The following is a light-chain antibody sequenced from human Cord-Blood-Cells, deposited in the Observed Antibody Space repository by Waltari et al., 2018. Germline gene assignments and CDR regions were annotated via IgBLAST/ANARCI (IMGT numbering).Light chain of an antibody. Sequence: EIVLTQSPATLSLSPGERATLSCRASQSVSSYLAWYQQKPGQPPKLLIYWASTRESGVPDRFSGSGSGTDCTLTISSLQAEDVAVYYCQQYYSTPMYTFGQGTKLEIK. J-gene: IGKJ2*01. CDR3: QQYYSTPMYT. CDR2: WAS. CDR1: QSVSSY. V-gene: IGKV4-1*01.